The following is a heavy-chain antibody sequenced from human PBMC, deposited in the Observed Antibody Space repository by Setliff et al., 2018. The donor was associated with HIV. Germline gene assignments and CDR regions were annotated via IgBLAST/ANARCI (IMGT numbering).Heavy chain of an antibody. CDR2: INHSGST. CDR1: GGSFSGYY. CDR3: ARVGPPDFWSGSFQH. J-gene: IGHJ1*01. D-gene: IGHD3-3*01. V-gene: IGHV4-34*01. Sequence: PSETLSLTCAVYGGSFSGYYWSWIRQPPGKGLEWIGEINHSGSTNYNPSLKSRVTISVDTSKNQVSLKLSSVTAADTAVYYCARVGPPDFWSGSFQHWGQGTLVTVSS.